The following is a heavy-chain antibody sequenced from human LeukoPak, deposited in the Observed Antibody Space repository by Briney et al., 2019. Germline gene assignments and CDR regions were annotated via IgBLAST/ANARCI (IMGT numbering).Heavy chain of an antibody. Sequence: GASVKVSCKASGYTFTGYYMHWVRQAPGQGLEWMGWINPNSGGTNYAQKFQGRVTMTRDTSISTAYMELSRLRSDDTAVYYCAGRSYSSSWYYYYGMDVWGQGTTVTVS. CDR2: INPNSGGT. J-gene: IGHJ6*02. D-gene: IGHD6-13*01. V-gene: IGHV1-2*02. CDR1: GYTFTGYY. CDR3: AGRSYSSSWYYYYGMDV.